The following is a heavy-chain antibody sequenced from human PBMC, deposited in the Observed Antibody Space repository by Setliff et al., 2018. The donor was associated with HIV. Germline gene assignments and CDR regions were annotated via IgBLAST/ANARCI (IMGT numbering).Heavy chain of an antibody. CDR3: ARNRRLADYIDV. CDR2: INHSVNT. J-gene: IGHJ6*03. Sequence: SETLSLTCAVYVGSFSGNYWNWIRQPPGKGLEWIGEINHSVNTTYSPSLRSRGTISADTSKNQFTLQLNSVTAADTAVYYCARNRRLADYIDVWGKGTTVTVSS. V-gene: IGHV4-34*01. D-gene: IGHD3-3*02. CDR1: VGSFSGNY.